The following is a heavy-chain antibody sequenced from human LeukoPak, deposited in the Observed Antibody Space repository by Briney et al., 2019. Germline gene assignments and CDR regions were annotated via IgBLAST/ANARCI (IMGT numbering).Heavy chain of an antibody. CDR3: ASIYDFWSGYLGHDAFDI. CDR2: IIPILGIA. J-gene: IGHJ3*02. D-gene: IGHD3-3*01. Sequence: GSSVKVSCKASGGTFSSYAISWVRQAPGQGLEWMGRIIPILGIANYAQKFQGRVTITADKSTSTAYMELSSLRSEDTAVYYCASIYDFWSGYLGHDAFDIWGQGTMVTVSS. CDR1: GGTFSSYA. V-gene: IGHV1-69*04.